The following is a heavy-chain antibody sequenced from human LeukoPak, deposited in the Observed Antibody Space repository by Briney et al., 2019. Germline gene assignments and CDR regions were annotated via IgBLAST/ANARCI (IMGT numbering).Heavy chain of an antibody. CDR1: GYTFTSYG. Sequence: ASVKVSCKASGYTFTSYGISWVRQAPGQGLEWMGWISAYNGNTNYAQKLQGRVTMTTDTSTSTAYMELRSLRSDDTAVYYCARDGSPGPVTLLRNWFDPWGQGTLVTVSS. J-gene: IGHJ5*02. D-gene: IGHD3-16*02. CDR2: ISAYNGNT. V-gene: IGHV1-18*01. CDR3: ARDGSPGPVTLLRNWFDP.